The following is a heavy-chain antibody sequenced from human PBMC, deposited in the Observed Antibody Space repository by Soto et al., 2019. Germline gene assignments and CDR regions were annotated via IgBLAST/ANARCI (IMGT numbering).Heavy chain of an antibody. CDR2: IKQDGSEK. Sequence: PGGSLRLSCAASGFTLSSYWMSWVRQAPGKGLEWVANIKQDGSEKYYVDSVEGRFTISRDNAKNSLYLQMNSLRAEDTAVYYCAREDSSGWYNYFDYWGQGTLVTVSS. V-gene: IGHV3-7*01. D-gene: IGHD6-19*01. CDR1: GFTLSSYW. CDR3: AREDSSGWYNYFDY. J-gene: IGHJ4*02.